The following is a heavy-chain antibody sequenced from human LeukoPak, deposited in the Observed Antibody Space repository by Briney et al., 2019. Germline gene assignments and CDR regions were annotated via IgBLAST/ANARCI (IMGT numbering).Heavy chain of an antibody. D-gene: IGHD5-12*01. CDR1: GGSFSGYY. V-gene: IGHV4-34*01. J-gene: IGHJ4*02. CDR2: INHSGST. CDR3: ARDLGVDIVATMPFDY. Sequence: PSETLSLTCAVYGGSFSGYYWSWIRQPPGKGLEWIGEINHSGSTNYNPSLKSRVTISVDTSKNQFSLKLSSVTAADTAVYYCARDLGVDIVATMPFDYWGQGTLVTVSS.